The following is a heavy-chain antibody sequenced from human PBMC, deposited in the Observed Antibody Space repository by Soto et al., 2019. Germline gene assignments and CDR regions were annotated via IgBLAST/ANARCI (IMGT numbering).Heavy chain of an antibody. V-gene: IGHV1-69*01. CDR2: IMPLYAKP. CDR3: ATLNNWSSGDGRIDV. Sequence: QVQLVQSGAEVHKPGSSVKVSCKASGGTFNTYTISWVRQVPGQGLEWMGGIMPLYAKPTYAQTFQGRLMIAADEHTITVYMELSSLRSEDTALYYCATLNNWSSGDGRIDVWGRGTAVSVSS. CDR1: GGTFNTYT. J-gene: IGHJ6*02. D-gene: IGHD1-20*01.